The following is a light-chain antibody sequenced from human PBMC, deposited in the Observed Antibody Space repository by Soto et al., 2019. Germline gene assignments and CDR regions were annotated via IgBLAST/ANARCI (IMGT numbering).Light chain of an antibody. CDR3: QQRSNWPMYP. CDR2: DAS. CDR1: QSVSSY. V-gene: IGKV3-11*01. J-gene: IGKJ2*01. Sequence: EIVLTQSQATLSLAPGERATLSCRASQSVSSYLAWYQHKPGQAPRLLISDASNRATGIPARFSGSGSGTDFTLPISSLEPEDFAVYYCQQRSNWPMYPFGQGTMPEIK.